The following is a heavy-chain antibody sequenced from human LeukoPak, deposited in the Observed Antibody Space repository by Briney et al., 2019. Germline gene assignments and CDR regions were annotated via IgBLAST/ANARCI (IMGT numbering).Heavy chain of an antibody. CDR2: IGSAGAT. D-gene: IGHD2-2*01. CDR3: ARGGIRAFMPDTWYFDL. J-gene: IGHJ2*01. Sequence: GGSRRLSCAASGFTFSNYDMHGVRQTTGKGLEWVSAIGSAGATYYPGSLKGRFTISRENAKNSLFLPINSLSVGDTAVYFCARGGIRAFMPDTWYFDLWGRGTLVTVSS. V-gene: IGHV3-13*01. CDR1: GFTFSNYD.